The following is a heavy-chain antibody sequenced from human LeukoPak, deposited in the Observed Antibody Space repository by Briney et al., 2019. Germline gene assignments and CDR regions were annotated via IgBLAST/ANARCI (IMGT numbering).Heavy chain of an antibody. CDR2: IYPGDSDI. J-gene: IGHJ4*02. V-gene: IGHV5-51*01. CDR1: GYRFTTYW. D-gene: IGHD5-24*01. CDR3: ARLISRGTGYNYLDD. Sequence: GESLKISCKGSGYRFTTYWIGWVRQMPGKGLEWMGIIYPGDSDIRHRPSFRGQVTISADKSISTAYLQWSSLRASDTAMYYCARLISRGTGYNYLDDWGQGTLVTVSS.